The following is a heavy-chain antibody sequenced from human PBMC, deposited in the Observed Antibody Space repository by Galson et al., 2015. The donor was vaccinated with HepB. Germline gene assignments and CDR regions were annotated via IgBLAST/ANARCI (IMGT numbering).Heavy chain of an antibody. CDR3: ARDHTFRGAAVPFDP. D-gene: IGHD6-13*01. V-gene: IGHV7-4-1*02. CDR2: INTNTGNP. Sequence: SVKVSCKASGYRFSRYAMNWVRQAPGQGLEWMGWINTNTGNPTYAQGFTGRFVFSLDTSVSTAYLQISSLKAEDTAVYYCARDHTFRGAAVPFDPWGQGTLVTVSS. J-gene: IGHJ5*02. CDR1: GYRFSRYA.